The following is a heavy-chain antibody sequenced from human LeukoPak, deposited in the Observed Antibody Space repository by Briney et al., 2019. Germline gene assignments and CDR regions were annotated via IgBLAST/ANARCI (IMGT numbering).Heavy chain of an antibody. CDR1: GFSFSSYA. CDR2: IRSTPYGGTT. Sequence: PGGSLRLSCAASGFSFSSYAVSWVRQAPGKGLEWVGFIRSTPYGGTTEYAASVKGRFTISRDNAKNSLYLQMNSLRAEDTAVYYCARALLYYYDSSGFPFWGRGTLVTVSS. D-gene: IGHD3-22*01. V-gene: IGHV3-49*04. CDR3: ARALLYYYDSSGFPF. J-gene: IGHJ4*02.